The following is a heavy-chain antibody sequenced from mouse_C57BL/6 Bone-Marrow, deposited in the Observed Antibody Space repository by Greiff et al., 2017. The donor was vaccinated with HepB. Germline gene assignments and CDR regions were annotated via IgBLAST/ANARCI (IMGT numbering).Heavy chain of an antibody. J-gene: IGHJ1*03. CDR1: GYTFTNYW. Sequence: LVESGAELVRPGTSVKMSCKASGYTFTNYWIGWAKQRPGHGLEWIGDIYPGGGYTNYNEKFKGKATLTADKSSSTAYMQFSSLTSEDSAIYYCARLRFYWYFDVWGTGTTVTVSS. CDR3: ARLRFYWYFDV. D-gene: IGHD1-1*01. V-gene: IGHV1-63*01. CDR2: IYPGGGYT.